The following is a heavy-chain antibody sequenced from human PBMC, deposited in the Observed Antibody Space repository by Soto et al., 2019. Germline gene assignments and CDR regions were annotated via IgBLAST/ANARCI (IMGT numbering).Heavy chain of an antibody. CDR1: GYTFTGYY. CDR2: INPNSGGT. CDR3: ARASWNYESHGPKESDFDY. D-gene: IGHD1-7*01. J-gene: IGHJ4*02. Sequence: ASVKVSCKASGYTFTGYYMHWVRQAPGQGLEWMGWINPNSGGTNYAQKFQGWVTMTRDTSISTAYMELSRLRSDDTAVYYCARASWNYESHGPKESDFDYWGQGTLVTAPQ. V-gene: IGHV1-2*04.